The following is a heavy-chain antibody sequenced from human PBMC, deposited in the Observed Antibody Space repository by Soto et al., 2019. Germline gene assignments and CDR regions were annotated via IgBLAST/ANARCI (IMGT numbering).Heavy chain of an antibody. CDR3: ARYSDYGDYADLDY. V-gene: IGHV4-31*03. Sequence: QVQLQESGPGLVKPSQTLSLTCTVSGGSISSGGYYWCWIRQHPGKGLEWIGYIYYSGSTYYNPSLKSRVTISVDTSKNQFSLKLSSVTAADTAVYYCARYSDYGDYADLDYWSHGKLVTVSS. D-gene: IGHD4-17*01. CDR1: GGSISSGGYY. J-gene: IGHJ4*01. CDR2: IYYSGST.